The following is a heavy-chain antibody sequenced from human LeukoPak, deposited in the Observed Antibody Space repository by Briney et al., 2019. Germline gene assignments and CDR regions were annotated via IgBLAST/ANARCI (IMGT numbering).Heavy chain of an antibody. CDR2: IYYSGST. J-gene: IGHJ4*02. Sequence: PSETLSLTCTVSGGSISSYYWSWVRQPPGKGLGWIGYIYYSGSTNYNPSLKSRVTISVDTSKNQFSLKLSSVTAADTAVYYCARGRDGYNFDQYYFDYWGQGTLVTVSS. D-gene: IGHD5-24*01. CDR3: ARGRDGYNFDQYYFDY. V-gene: IGHV4-59*01. CDR1: GGSISSYY.